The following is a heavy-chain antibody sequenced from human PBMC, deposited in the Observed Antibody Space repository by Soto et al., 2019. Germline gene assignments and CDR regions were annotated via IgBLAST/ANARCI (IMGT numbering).Heavy chain of an antibody. CDR1: GYTITRYT. CDR2: INPDNGNT. D-gene: IGHD1-20*01. V-gene: IGHV1-3*01. J-gene: IGHJ5*02. Sequence: QVQLVQTGAEVKKPGASVKISCKASGYTITRYTMNWMRQAPGQRLEWMGRINPDNGNTKSSQNFQDRVIITRDTYASAHYMALSSLRCEARAVYYCESGIEQGQHDPWGEGSLVTVSS. CDR3: ESGIEQGQHDP.